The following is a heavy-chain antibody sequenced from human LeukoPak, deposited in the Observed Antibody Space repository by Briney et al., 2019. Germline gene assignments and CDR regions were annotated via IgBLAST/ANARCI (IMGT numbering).Heavy chain of an antibody. CDR2: INHSGST. CDR1: GGSFSGHY. Sequence: TSETLSLTCAVYGGSFSGHYWSWIRQPPGKGLEWIGEINHSGSTNYNPSLKSRVTISVDTSKNQFSLKLSSVTAADTAVYYCARGRYSSGSIDYWGQGTLVTVSS. V-gene: IGHV4-34*01. D-gene: IGHD6-19*01. CDR3: ARGRYSSGSIDY. J-gene: IGHJ4*02.